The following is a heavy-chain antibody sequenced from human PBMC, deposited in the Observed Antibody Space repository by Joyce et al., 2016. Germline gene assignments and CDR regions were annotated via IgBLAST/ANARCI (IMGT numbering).Heavy chain of an antibody. V-gene: IGHV3-53*01. Sequence: EVQLVESGGGLIQPGGSLRLSGAASGFTFSNNYMTWVRQAPGKGLEWVSFIYSGGDTYYADSVKGRFTISRDKNTLYLQMNSLRVEDTAVYYCARVPGFHWGQGTLVTVSS. CDR2: IYSGGDT. CDR3: ARVPGFH. CDR1: GFTFSNNY. J-gene: IGHJ4*02.